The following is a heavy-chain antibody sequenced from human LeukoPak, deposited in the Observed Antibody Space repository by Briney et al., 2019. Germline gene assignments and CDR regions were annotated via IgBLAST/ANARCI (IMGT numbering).Heavy chain of an antibody. J-gene: IGHJ3*01. D-gene: IGHD3-10*01. CDR3: ARTFYGSGSLLGEAFDV. CDR1: GFSVTSRY. Sequence: GGSLRLSCAASGFSVTSRYINWVRQAPGKGLEWVSTIYTGGSTSFSDSVKGRFTISRDNSKNTVSLQMNSLRAEDTAVYYCARTFYGSGSLLGEAFDVWGQGTIVTVSS. V-gene: IGHV3-53*01. CDR2: IYTGGST.